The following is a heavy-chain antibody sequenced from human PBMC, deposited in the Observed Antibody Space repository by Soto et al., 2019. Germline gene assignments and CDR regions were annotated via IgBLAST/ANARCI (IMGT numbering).Heavy chain of an antibody. CDR1: GSTFGNYA. CDR2: ISGGGDAT. J-gene: IGHJ4*02. Sequence: EVQLLESGGGLVQPGGSLRLSCEASGSTFGNYAFSWFRQVPGKGLEWVPVISGGGDATYYPDSVKGRFTTSRDNSKNTVYLQMNSLRAEDTAVYYCAKKSLGSITLPALYYFDYWGQGTLVTVSS. CDR3: AKKSLGSITLPALYYFDY. D-gene: IGHD7-27*01. V-gene: IGHV3-23*01.